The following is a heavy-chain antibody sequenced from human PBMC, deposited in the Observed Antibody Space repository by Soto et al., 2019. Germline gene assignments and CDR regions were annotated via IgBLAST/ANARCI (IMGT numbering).Heavy chain of an antibody. D-gene: IGHD3-10*01. CDR3: AKVSSDRGYYFYGMDV. CDR2: ISYDGSDR. J-gene: IGHJ6*02. V-gene: IGHV3-30*18. CDR1: GFTFSSYG. Sequence: QVQLVESGGGVVQPGRSLRLSCAASGFTFSSYGMHWVRQAPGKGLDWVAVISYDGSDRYYADSVKGRFTISRDNSKNTLYLQMNSLRAEDTAVYYCAKVSSDRGYYFYGMDVWGQGTTVTVSS.